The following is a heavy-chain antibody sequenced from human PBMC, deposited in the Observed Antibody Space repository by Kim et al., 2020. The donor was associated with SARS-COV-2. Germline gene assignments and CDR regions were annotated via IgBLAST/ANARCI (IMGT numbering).Heavy chain of an antibody. J-gene: IGHJ5*02. CDR3: AKGGVPAAIGGWFDP. V-gene: IGHV3-23*01. CDR1: GFTFSSYA. D-gene: IGHD2-2*02. CDR2: ISGSGGST. Sequence: GGSLRLSCAASGFTFSSYAMSWVRQAPGQGLEWVSAISGSGGSTYYADSVKGRFTISRDNSKNTLYLQMNSLRAEDTAVYYCAKGGVPAAIGGWFDPWGQGTLVTVSS.